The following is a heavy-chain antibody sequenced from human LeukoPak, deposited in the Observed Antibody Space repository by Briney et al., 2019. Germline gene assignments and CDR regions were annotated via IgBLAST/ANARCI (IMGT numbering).Heavy chain of an antibody. CDR2: FDPEDGET. J-gene: IGHJ4*02. CDR1: GYTLTELS. D-gene: IGHD2-21*01. V-gene: IGHV1-24*01. CDR3: ATDQIAPGDY. Sequence: SSVKVSCKVSGYTLTELSMHWLRQAPARGLKGMGGFDPEDGETIYAQKFQGRVTMTEDTSTDTAYMELSSLRSEDTAVYYCATDQIAPGDYWGQGSLVAVSS.